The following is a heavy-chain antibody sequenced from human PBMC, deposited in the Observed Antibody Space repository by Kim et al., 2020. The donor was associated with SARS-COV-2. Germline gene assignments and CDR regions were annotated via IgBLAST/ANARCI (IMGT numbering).Heavy chain of an antibody. D-gene: IGHD3-16*02. V-gene: IGHV1-24*01. Sequence: ASVKVSCKVSGYTLTELSMHWVRQAPGKGLEWMGGFDPEDGETIYAQKFQGRVTMTEDTSTDTAYMELSSLRSEDTAVYYCATASMITFGGVIVNDAFDIWGQGTMVTVSS. J-gene: IGHJ3*02. CDR1: GYTLTELS. CDR2: FDPEDGET. CDR3: ATASMITFGGVIVNDAFDI.